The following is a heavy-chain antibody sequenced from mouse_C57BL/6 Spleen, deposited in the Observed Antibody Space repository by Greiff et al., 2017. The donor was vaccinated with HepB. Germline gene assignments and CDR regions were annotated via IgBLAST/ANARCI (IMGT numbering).Heavy chain of an antibody. CDR1: GYTFTDYY. D-gene: IGHD2-3*01. Sequence: EVQLQQSGPELVKPGASVKISCKASGYTFTDYYMNWVKQSHGKSLEWIGDINPNNGGTSYNQKFKGKATLTVDKSSSTAYMELRSLTSEDSAVYYCARSLYDGYYGYFDYWGQGTTLTVSS. CDR2: INPNNGGT. CDR3: ARSLYDGYYGYFDY. V-gene: IGHV1-26*01. J-gene: IGHJ2*01.